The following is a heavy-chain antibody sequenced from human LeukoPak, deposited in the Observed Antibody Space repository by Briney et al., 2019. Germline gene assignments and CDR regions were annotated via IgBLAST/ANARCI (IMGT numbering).Heavy chain of an antibody. V-gene: IGHV3-23*01. J-gene: IGHJ4*02. D-gene: IGHD6-6*01. CDR1: GCIFINYG. CDR3: AKRVPYSSSSVYFDY. CDR2: ISDSGGDT. Sequence: GGSLRLSCAASGCIFINYGMSWVRQAPGKGLEWVSAISDSGGDTYYADSVKGRFTTSKDISKNTLHLQMNNLRAEDTAVYYCAKRVPYSSSSVYFDYWGQGTLVTVSS.